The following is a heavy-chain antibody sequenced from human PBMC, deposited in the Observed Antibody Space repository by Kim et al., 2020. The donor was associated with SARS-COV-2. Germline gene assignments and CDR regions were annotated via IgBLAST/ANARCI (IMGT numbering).Heavy chain of an antibody. CDR1: GGSISSYY. J-gene: IGHJ6*02. V-gene: IGHV4-59*01. CDR2: IYYSGST. Sequence: SETLSLTCTVSGGSISSYYWSWIRQPPGKGLEWIGYIYYSGSTNYNPSLKSRVTISVDTSKNQFSLKLSSVTAADTAVYYCARSDYYYGMDVWGQGTTVTVSS. CDR3: ARSDYYYGMDV.